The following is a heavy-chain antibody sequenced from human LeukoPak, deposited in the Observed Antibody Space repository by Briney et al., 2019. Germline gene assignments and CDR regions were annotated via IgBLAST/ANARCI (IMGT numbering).Heavy chain of an antibody. V-gene: IGHV4-59*08. CDR1: GGSISSYY. CDR2: IYYSGST. CDR3: ARLGYYDSSGYYLSAADHFDY. D-gene: IGHD3-22*01. J-gene: IGHJ4*02. Sequence: SETLSLTCTVSGGSISSYYWSWIRQPPGKGLEWIGYIYYSGSTNYNPSLKSRVTISVDTSKNQFSLKLSSVTAADTAVYCCARLGYYDSSGYYLSAADHFDYWGQGTLVTVSS.